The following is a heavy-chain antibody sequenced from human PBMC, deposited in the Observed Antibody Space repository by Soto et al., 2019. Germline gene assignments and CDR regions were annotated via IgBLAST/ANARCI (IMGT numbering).Heavy chain of an antibody. CDR3: ASIAAHYYYYGMDV. CDR1: GFTFSSYW. Sequence: PGWSLRLSCAASGFTFSSYWMHWVRQAPGKGLVWVSRINSDGSSTSYADSVKGRFTISRDNAKNTLYLQMNSLRAEDTAVYYCASIAAHYYYYGMDVWGQGTTVTVSS. CDR2: INSDGSST. V-gene: IGHV3-74*01. J-gene: IGHJ6*02. D-gene: IGHD6-6*01.